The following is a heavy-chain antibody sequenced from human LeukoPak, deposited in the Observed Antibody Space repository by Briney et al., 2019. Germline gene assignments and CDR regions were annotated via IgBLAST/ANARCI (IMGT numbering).Heavy chain of an antibody. Sequence: SVKVSCKASGGTFSSYAISWVRQAPGQGFEWMGGIIPIFGTANYAQKFQGRVTITTDESTSTAYMELSSLRSEDTAVYYCARSKVPGHCSSTSCYPYYYYYYMDVWGKGTTVTVSS. CDR1: GGTFSSYA. CDR2: IIPIFGTA. CDR3: ARSKVPGHCSSTSCYPYYYYYYMDV. J-gene: IGHJ6*03. D-gene: IGHD2-2*01. V-gene: IGHV1-69*05.